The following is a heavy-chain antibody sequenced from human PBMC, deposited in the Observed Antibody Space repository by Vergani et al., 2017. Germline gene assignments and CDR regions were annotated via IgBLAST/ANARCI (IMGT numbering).Heavy chain of an antibody. Sequence: EVQLVESGGVVVQPGGSLRLSCAASGFTFDDYSMHWVRQAPGKGLEWVSLISWDGGSTYYADSVKGRFTISRDNSKNSLYLQMNSLRTEDTALYYCARDRVAIVVVPAAIEYTLWDWGQGTLVTVSS. J-gene: IGHJ4*02. CDR1: GFTFDDYS. D-gene: IGHD2-2*01. CDR3: ARDRVAIVVVPAAIEYTLWD. CDR2: ISWDGGST. V-gene: IGHV3-43*01.